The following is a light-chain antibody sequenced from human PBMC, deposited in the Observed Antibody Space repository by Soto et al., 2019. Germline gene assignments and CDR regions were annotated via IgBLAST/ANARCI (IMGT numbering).Light chain of an antibody. Sequence: DIQMTQSPSSLSASVGDRVTITCRASQSISSHLNWYQQKPGKAPKLLIFAASSLQSGVPSTFSGSGSGTDFTLTITSLQPEDFATYYCQQSYSTPRTFGQ. CDR2: AAS. CDR3: QQSYSTPRT. J-gene: IGKJ1*01. CDR1: QSISSH. V-gene: IGKV1-39*01.